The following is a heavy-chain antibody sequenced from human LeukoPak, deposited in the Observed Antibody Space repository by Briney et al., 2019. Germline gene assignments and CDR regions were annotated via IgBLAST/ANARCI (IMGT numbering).Heavy chain of an antibody. CDR3: AKDLQYQLLSDPSWFDP. CDR1: GFTFSSYA. CDR2: ISGSGGST. Sequence: GGSLRLSCAASGFTFSSYAMSWVRQAPGKGLEWVSAISGSGGSTYYADSVKGRFTISRDNSKNTLYLQMNSLRAEDTAVYYCAKDLQYQLLSDPSWFDPWGQGTLVTVSS. V-gene: IGHV3-23*01. D-gene: IGHD2-2*01. J-gene: IGHJ5*02.